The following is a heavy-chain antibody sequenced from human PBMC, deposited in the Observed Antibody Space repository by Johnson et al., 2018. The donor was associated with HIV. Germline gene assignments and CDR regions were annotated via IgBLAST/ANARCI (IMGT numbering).Heavy chain of an antibody. CDR1: GFTFNDYG. J-gene: IGHJ3*02. D-gene: IGHD3-16*01. CDR3: ARGRGGDPIAFDI. V-gene: IGHV3-20*04. Sequence: VQLVESGGGVVRPGGSLRLSCAASGFTFNDYGMTWVRQAPGKGLEWVSGINWNGGSTGYADSVRGRFTISRVKAKNSLYLQMTSLRAEDTALYYCARGRGGDPIAFDIWGQGTMVTVSS. CDR2: INWNGGST.